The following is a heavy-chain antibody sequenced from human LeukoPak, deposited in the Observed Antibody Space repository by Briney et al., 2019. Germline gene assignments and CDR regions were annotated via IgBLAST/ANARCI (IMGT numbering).Heavy chain of an antibody. J-gene: IGHJ3*02. V-gene: IGHV3-20*04. Sequence: PGGSLRLSCAASGFTFDDYGMSWVRQAPGKGLEWVSGINWNGGSTGYADSVKGRFTISRDNAKNSLYLQMNSLRAEDTALYYCARVGIFGVVILAGAFDIWGQGTMVTVSS. CDR2: INWNGGST. D-gene: IGHD3-3*01. CDR3: ARVGIFGVVILAGAFDI. CDR1: GFTFDDYG.